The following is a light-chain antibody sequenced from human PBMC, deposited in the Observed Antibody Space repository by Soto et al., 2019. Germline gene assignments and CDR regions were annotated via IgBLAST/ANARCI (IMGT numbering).Light chain of an antibody. CDR3: QQYNSYSRT. V-gene: IGKV1-5*03. J-gene: IGKJ1*01. Sequence: DIQMTQSPSTLSASVGDRVTITCRATQSISSSLAWYQQKPGKAPKLLIYKASSLESGVPSRFSGSGSGTEFPLTISSLQPDDFATYDCQQYNSYSRTFGQGTKVEIK. CDR2: KAS. CDR1: QSISSS.